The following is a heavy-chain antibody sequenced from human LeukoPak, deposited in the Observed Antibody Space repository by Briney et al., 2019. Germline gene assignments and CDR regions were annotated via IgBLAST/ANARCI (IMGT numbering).Heavy chain of an antibody. V-gene: IGHV5-51*03. CDR1: GYSFTSYW. CDR2: IYHGDSDT. Sequence: GESLTLSCRGSGYSFTSYWIGWVRQMPGKGLEWMGIIYHGDSDTIYSPSMEGQFTISADKSISTAYLQWSSLKASDTAMYYCARRVSNSYYDSSGYLFDYWGQGTLVTVSS. CDR3: ARRVSNSYYDSSGYLFDY. J-gene: IGHJ4*02. D-gene: IGHD3-22*01.